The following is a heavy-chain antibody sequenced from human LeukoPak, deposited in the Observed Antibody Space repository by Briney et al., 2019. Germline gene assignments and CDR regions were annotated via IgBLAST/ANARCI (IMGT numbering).Heavy chain of an antibody. D-gene: IGHD3-10*01. Sequence: GGSLRLSCAASGFTFSGYWMSWLRQAPGKGLEGVANIKQDGGEKYYVDSVKGRFTISRDNAKNSLYLQMNSLRAEDTAVYYCARDRGFGQADVWGKGTTVTVSS. V-gene: IGHV3-7*01. CDR1: GFTFSGYW. CDR2: IKQDGGEK. CDR3: ARDRGFGQADV. J-gene: IGHJ6*04.